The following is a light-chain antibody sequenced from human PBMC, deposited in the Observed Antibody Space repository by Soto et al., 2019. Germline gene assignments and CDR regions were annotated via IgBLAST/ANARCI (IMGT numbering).Light chain of an antibody. CDR3: GSWDSSLSAYV. CDR1: SANIGGGFD. V-gene: IGLV1-51*01. CDR2: DDN. J-gene: IGLJ1*01. Sequence: QSVLTQPPSVSGAPGQRVTISCTGNSANIGGGFDVHWYQQLPGAAPKLLIYDDNKRPSGIPDRFSGSKSGTSATLGITGFQTGDEADYYCGSWDSSLSAYVFGTGTKLTVL.